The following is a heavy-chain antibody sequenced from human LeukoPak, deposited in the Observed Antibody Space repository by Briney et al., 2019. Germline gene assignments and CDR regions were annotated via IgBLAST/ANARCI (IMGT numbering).Heavy chain of an antibody. CDR3: AKDRADIVVVPAALMAAFDI. J-gene: IGHJ3*02. CDR2: IRYDGSNK. Sequence: PGGSLRLSCAASGFTFSSYGMHWVRQAPGKGLEWVAFIRYDGSNKYYADSVKGRFTISRDNSKNTLYLQMNSLRAEDTAVYYCAKDRADIVVVPAALMAAFDIWGQGTMVTVSS. D-gene: IGHD2-2*01. V-gene: IGHV3-30*02. CDR1: GFTFSSYG.